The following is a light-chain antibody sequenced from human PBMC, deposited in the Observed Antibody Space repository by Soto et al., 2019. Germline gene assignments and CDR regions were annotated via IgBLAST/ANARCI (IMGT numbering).Light chain of an antibody. CDR1: SSNIGEANY. J-gene: IGLJ2*01. CDR2: SNR. V-gene: IGLV1-40*01. CDR3: AACDYSLGAAI. Sequence: QSVLTQPPSASGAPGQRVTISCSGNSSNIGEANYAHWYQQLPGAAPKLVILSNRTRPSGVPERISGSKFGTSASLAITGLQAEDEAVYYCAACDYSLGAAIFGGGTKLTVL.